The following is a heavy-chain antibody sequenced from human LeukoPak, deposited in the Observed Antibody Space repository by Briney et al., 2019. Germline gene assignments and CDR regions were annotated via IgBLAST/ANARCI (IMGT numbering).Heavy chain of an antibody. Sequence: TSETLSLTCTLSGASLSSSSYYWGWIRQPPGKGLESIGRIYYSGSTYYHPSRKSQVTISLDTSNNQFSLKLSAGTGADTALYYCASDRSGDRRVYYYYGMDVWGQGTTVTVSS. J-gene: IGHJ6*02. V-gene: IGHV4-39*01. CDR1: GASLSSSSYY. CDR3: ASDRSGDRRVYYYYGMDV. D-gene: IGHD2-21*02. CDR2: IYYSGST.